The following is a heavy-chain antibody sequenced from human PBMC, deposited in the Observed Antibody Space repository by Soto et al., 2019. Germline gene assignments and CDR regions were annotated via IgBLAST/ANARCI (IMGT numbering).Heavy chain of an antibody. V-gene: IGHV3-9*01. CDR3: AKDPGVD. J-gene: IGHJ4*02. CDR2: ISWNSGSI. D-gene: IGHD3-3*01. Sequence: GGSLRLSCAASGFTFDDYAMHWVRQAPGKGLEWVSGISWNSGSIGYADSVKGRFTISRDNAKNSLYLQMNSLRAEDTALYYCAKDPGVDWGQGTLVTVSS. CDR1: GFTFDDYA.